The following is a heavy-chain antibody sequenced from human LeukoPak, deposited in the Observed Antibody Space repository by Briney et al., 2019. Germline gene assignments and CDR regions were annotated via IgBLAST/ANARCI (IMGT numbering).Heavy chain of an antibody. Sequence: GGSLRLSCAASGFSVSSNYVSWVRQAPGKGLEWISYISTSTTTIYYANSVKGRFTISRDNAKKSLYLQMNSLRVEDTGVYYCASWGEGALDNWGQGTLVTVSS. V-gene: IGHV3-48*01. J-gene: IGHJ4*02. CDR3: ASWGEGALDN. CDR2: ISTSTTTI. D-gene: IGHD1-26*01. CDR1: GFSVSSNY.